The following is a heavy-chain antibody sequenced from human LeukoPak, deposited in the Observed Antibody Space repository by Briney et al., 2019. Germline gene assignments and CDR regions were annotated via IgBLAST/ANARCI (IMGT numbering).Heavy chain of an antibody. CDR1: GYTFTSYA. J-gene: IGHJ5*02. CDR3: ARDPGSWYEPPFDP. D-gene: IGHD6-13*01. CDR2: INAGNGNT. V-gene: IGHV1-3*01. Sequence: GASVKVSCKASGYTFTSYAMHWVRQAPGQRLEWMGWINAGNGNTKYSQKFQGRVTITRDTSASTAYMELSSLRSEDTAVYYCARDPGSWYEPPFDPWGQGTLVTVSS.